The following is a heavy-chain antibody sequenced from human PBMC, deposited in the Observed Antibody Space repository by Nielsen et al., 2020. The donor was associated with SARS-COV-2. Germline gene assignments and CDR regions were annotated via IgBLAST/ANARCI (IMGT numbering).Heavy chain of an antibody. D-gene: IGHD3-22*01. J-gene: IGHJ5*02. V-gene: IGHV4-59*01. CDR1: GGSISSYY. CDR2: IYYSGST. Sequence: SETLSLTCTVSGGSISSYYWSWIRQPPGKGLEWIGYIYYSGSTNYNPSLKSRVTISVDTSKNQFSLKLSSVTAADTAVYYCANLGSGYYGQHNWFDPWGQGTLVTVSS. CDR3: ANLGSGYYGQHNWFDP.